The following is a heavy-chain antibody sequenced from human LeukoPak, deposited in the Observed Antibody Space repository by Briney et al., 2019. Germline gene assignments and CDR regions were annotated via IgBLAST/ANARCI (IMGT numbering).Heavy chain of an antibody. V-gene: IGHV3-9*01. CDR1: GFTFDDYA. J-gene: IGHJ4*02. CDR3: ARDFPPHGYSGSSR. Sequence: PGGSLRLSCAASGFTFDDYAMHWVRQAPGKGLEWVSGISWNSGSIGYADSVKGRFTISRDNSKNTLYLQMNSLRAEDTAVYYCARDFPPHGYSGSSRWGQGTLVTVSS. CDR2: ISWNSGSI. D-gene: IGHD1-26*01.